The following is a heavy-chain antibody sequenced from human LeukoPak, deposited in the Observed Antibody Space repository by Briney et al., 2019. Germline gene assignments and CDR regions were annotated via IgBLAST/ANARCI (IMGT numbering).Heavy chain of an antibody. D-gene: IGHD2-21*02. CDR1: GGAVSSYH. CDR3: ARRVTAPPYYFDY. J-gene: IGHJ4*02. V-gene: IGHV4-59*02. Sequence: NPSETLSLTCTVSGGAVSSYHWSWIRQTPGKGLEWIGYTYYSGTTIYNPSLQSRVTISVDTSKNQFSLKLSSVTAADTAVYYCARRVTAPPYYFDYWGQGTLVTVSS. CDR2: TYYSGTT.